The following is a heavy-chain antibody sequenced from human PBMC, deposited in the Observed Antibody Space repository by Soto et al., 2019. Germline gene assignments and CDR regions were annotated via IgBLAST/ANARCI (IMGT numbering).Heavy chain of an antibody. CDR3: ARDPTRGYSYGYYYYGMDV. J-gene: IGHJ6*02. V-gene: IGHV3-33*01. Sequence: QVQLVESGGGVVQPGRSLRLSCAASGFTFNNYHMHWVRQAPGKGLEWVAVIWYDGNNKYYAESVKGRFTISRDNPKXXVXRQMNSLRAEDTAVYYCARDPTRGYSYGYYYYGMDVWGQGTTVTVSS. D-gene: IGHD5-18*01. CDR2: IWYDGNNK. CDR1: GFTFNNYH.